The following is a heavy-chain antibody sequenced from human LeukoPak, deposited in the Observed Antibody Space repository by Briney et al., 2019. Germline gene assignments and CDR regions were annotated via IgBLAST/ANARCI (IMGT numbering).Heavy chain of an antibody. D-gene: IGHD3-10*01. CDR2: IYTSGST. CDR1: GGSISSYY. J-gene: IGHJ4*02. V-gene: IGHV4-4*07. Sequence: SETLSLTCTVSGGSISSYYWSWIRQPAGKGLEWIGRIYTSGSTNYNPSLKSRVTMSVDMSKNQFSLKLSSVTAADTAVYYCARDYGSGSYYTLGYWGQGTLVTVSS. CDR3: ARDYGSGSYYTLGY.